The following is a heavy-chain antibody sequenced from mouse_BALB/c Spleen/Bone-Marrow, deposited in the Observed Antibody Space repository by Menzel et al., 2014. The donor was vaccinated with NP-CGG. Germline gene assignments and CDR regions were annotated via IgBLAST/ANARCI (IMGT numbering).Heavy chain of an antibody. CDR1: GFTFTDYY. V-gene: IGHV7-3*02. J-gene: IGHJ1*01. CDR2: IRNKANGYTT. Sequence: EVQGVESGGGLVQPGGSLRLSCAASGFTFTDYYMSWVRQPPGKALEWLGFIRNKANGYTTEYSASVKGRFTISRDNSQNIPLLQNNPLGTGDHAPYYCARRFTTGIHLYFEVRGAGTTVTVSS. CDR3: ARRFTTGIHLYFEV.